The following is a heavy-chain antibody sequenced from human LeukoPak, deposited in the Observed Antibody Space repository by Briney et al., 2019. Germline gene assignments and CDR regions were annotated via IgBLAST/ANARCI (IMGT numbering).Heavy chain of an antibody. V-gene: IGHV3-23*01. J-gene: IGHJ4*02. CDR2: ITGSGGST. CDR1: GFTFSSYA. Sequence: PGGSLRLSCAASGFTFSSYAMSWVRQAPGKGLEWVSAITGSGGSTYYADSVKGRFTISRDNSKNSLYLQMNSLRTEDTALYYCAKSWETYDILSFFDYWGQGTLVTVSS. D-gene: IGHD3-9*01. CDR3: AKSWETYDILSFFDY.